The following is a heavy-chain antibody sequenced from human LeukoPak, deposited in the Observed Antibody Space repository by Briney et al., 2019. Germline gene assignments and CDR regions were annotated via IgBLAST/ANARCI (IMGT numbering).Heavy chain of an antibody. CDR2: VFYSGGT. Sequence: NPSETLSLTCSVSGGSINNYYWNWIRQPPGKGLEWIGYVFYSGGTNYNPSLKSRVTISVDTSKNQFSLKLSSVTAADTAVYYCARWRPVTDHYFDYWGQGTLVTVSS. V-gene: IGHV4-59*12. D-gene: IGHD4-17*01. CDR1: GGSINNYY. J-gene: IGHJ4*02. CDR3: ARWRPVTDHYFDY.